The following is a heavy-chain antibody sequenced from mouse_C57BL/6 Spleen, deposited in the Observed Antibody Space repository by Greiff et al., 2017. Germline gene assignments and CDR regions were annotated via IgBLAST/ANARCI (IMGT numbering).Heavy chain of an antibody. Sequence: QVQLKQPGAELVKPGASVKMSCKASGYTFTSYWITWVKQRPGQGLEWIGDIYPGSGSTNYNEKFKSKATLTVDTSSSTAYMQLSSLTSEDSAVYYCAREGYYGSSYDYFDYWGQGTTLTVSS. CDR1: GYTFTSYW. J-gene: IGHJ2*01. CDR2: IYPGSGST. D-gene: IGHD1-1*01. CDR3: AREGYYGSSYDYFDY. V-gene: IGHV1-55*01.